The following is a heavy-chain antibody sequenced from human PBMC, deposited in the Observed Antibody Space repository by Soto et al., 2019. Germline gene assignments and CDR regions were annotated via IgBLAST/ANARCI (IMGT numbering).Heavy chain of an antibody. CDR1: GFIVSSNY. D-gene: IGHD3-10*01. CDR3: ARYDYGSGDGYNIDY. Sequence: AGGSLRLSCASSGFIVSSNYMSWVRQAPGKGLEWVSVIYRDGSTYYADSVKGRFTISRDNSKNTLYLQMNSLRAEDTAVYYCARYDYGSGDGYNIDYWGQGTLVTVLL. CDR2: IYRDGST. V-gene: IGHV3-53*01. J-gene: IGHJ4*02.